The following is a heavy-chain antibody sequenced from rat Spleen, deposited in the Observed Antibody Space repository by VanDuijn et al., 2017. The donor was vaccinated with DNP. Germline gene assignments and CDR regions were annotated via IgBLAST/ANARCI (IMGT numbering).Heavy chain of an antibody. V-gene: IGHV2S12*01. CDR2: ISNGGST. CDR1: GFSLISYG. J-gene: IGHJ3*01. D-gene: IGHD1-3*01. Sequence: QVQLKESGPGLVQPSQTLSLTCTVSGFSLISYGVSWVRQPPGKGLEWIAAISNGGSTYYNSALKSRLSISRDTSKNQVFLKMNSLQTEDTAIYFCTRDLFRDWGQGTLVTVSS. CDR3: TRDLFRD.